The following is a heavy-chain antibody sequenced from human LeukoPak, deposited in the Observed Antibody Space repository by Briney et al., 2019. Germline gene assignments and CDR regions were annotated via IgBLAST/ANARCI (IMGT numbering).Heavy chain of an antibody. D-gene: IGHD3-22*01. Sequence: PSETLSLTCTVSGGSLSSGGYYWSWIRQHPGKGLEWIGYIYYSGSTYYIPSLKSRVTISVDTSKNQFSLKLSSVTAADTAVYYCARVYKETYDSSGYYLGGPVDYWGQGTLVTVSS. CDR3: ARVYKETYDSSGYYLGGPVDY. CDR1: GGSLSSGGYY. J-gene: IGHJ4*02. CDR2: IYYSGST. V-gene: IGHV4-31*03.